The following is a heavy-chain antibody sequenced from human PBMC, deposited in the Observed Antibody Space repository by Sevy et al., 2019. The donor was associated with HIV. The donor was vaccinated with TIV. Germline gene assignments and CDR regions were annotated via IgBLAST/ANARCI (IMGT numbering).Heavy chain of an antibody. J-gene: IGHJ5*02. D-gene: IGHD3-3*01. CDR2: IYYSGST. CDR3: ARAYDFWSGYYPNWFDL. Sequence: SETLSLTCTVSGGSISSYYWSWIRQPPGKGLEWIGYIYYSGSTNYNPSLKSRVTISVDTSKNQFSLKLSSVTAADTAVYYCARAYDFWSGYYPNWFDLWGQGTLVTVSS. V-gene: IGHV4-59*01. CDR1: GGSISSYY.